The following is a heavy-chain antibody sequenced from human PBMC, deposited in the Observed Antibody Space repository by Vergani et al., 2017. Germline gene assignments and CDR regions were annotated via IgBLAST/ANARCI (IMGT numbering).Heavy chain of an antibody. CDR2: IFYSGTT. CDR3: ARVDTQVPATSHFYYMDV. Sequence: QVQLQESGPGVVKPSQTLSLTCAVSGGSISSGDHCWTWIRQRPGKGLEWIGYIFYSGTTYDNPSLRSRLTISVDTSQNQFSLKLRSVTAADTAVYYCARVDTQVPATSHFYYMDVWGKGTTLVVSS. D-gene: IGHD6-25*01. J-gene: IGHJ6*03. CDR1: GGSISSGDHC. V-gene: IGHV4-31*11.